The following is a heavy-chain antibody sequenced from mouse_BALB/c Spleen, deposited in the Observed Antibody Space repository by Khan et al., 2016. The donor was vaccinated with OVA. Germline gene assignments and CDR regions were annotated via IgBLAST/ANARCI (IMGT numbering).Heavy chain of an antibody. D-gene: IGHD2-2*01. CDR3: TRSGYGSFAY. CDR1: GYTFTSYY. Sequence: VQLQQSGAELVKPGASVKLSCKTSGYTFTSYYMYWVKQRPGQGLEWIGEIIPNNGGANFNEKFKSKATLTVDKSSSIAYMQLSSLTSEDSAVYYCTRSGYGSFAYWGQGTLVTVSA. V-gene: IGHV1S81*02. CDR2: IIPNNGGA. J-gene: IGHJ3*01.